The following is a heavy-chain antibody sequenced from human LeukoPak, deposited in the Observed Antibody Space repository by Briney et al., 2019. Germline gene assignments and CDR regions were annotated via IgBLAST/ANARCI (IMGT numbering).Heavy chain of an antibody. D-gene: IGHD3-10*01. CDR2: IYPGDSDT. J-gene: IGHJ5*02. CDR1: GYSFTSYW. V-gene: IGHV5-51*01. Sequence: GESLKISCKGSGYSFTSYWIGWVRQMPGKGLEWMGIIYPGDSDTRYSPSFQGQVTISADKSISTAYLQWSSLKASDTAMYYCARISLWFGAYNWFDPWGQGTLVTVSS. CDR3: ARISLWFGAYNWFDP.